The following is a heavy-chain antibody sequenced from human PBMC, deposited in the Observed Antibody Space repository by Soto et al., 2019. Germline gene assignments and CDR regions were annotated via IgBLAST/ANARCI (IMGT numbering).Heavy chain of an antibody. CDR2: ISGSGGST. J-gene: IGHJ4*02. CDR1: GFTFSSYA. V-gene: IGHV3-23*01. D-gene: IGHD5-18*01. CDR3: AKARIGAMVTAFDY. Sequence: LRLSCAASGFTFSSYAMSWVRQAPGKGLEWVSAISGSGGSTYYADSVKGRFTISRDNSKNTLYLQMNSLRAEDTAVYYCAKARIGAMVTAFDYWGQGTLVTVSS.